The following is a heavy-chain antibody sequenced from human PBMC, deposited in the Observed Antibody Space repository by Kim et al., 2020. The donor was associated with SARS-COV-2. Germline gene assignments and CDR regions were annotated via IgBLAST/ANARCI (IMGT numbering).Heavy chain of an antibody. J-gene: IGHJ6*03. V-gene: IGHV4-59*01. CDR1: GGSISSYY. D-gene: IGHD3-10*01. CDR2: IYYSGST. CDR3: ARAPRGSRYYYYMDV. Sequence: SETLSLTCTVSGGSISSYYWSWIRQPPGKGLEWIGYIYYSGSTNYNPSLKSRVTISVDTSKNQFSLKLSSVTAADTAVYYCARAPRGSRYYYYMDVWGKGTTVTVSS.